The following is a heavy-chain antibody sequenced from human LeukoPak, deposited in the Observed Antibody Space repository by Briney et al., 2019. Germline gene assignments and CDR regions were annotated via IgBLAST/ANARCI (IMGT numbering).Heavy chain of an antibody. CDR1: GFTFSNAW. CDR2: IYSGGST. D-gene: IGHD3-22*01. Sequence: GGSLRLSCAASGFTFSNAWMSWVRQAPGKGLEWVSIIYSGGSTYYADSVKGRFTISRDNSKNTLYLQMNSLRSEDTAVYYCARTDYYYDTSPLNYYYYMDVWGKGTTVTISS. J-gene: IGHJ6*03. CDR3: ARTDYYYDTSPLNYYYYMDV. V-gene: IGHV3-53*05.